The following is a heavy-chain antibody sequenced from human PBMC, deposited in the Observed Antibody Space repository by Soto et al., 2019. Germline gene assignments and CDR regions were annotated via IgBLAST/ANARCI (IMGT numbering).Heavy chain of an antibody. Sequence: EVQVLESGGGLVQPGGSLRLSCAASGFTYSDYAMGWVRQAPGKGLEWVSIITSSGASTFYADSVKGRFIISRDNSKSTLYLQMSSLRVEDTAIYYCAKGRYTVTDYIDYWGQGTRVIVSS. CDR3: AKGRYTVTDYIDY. CDR2: ITSSGAST. D-gene: IGHD3-16*02. CDR1: GFTYSDYA. J-gene: IGHJ4*02. V-gene: IGHV3-23*01.